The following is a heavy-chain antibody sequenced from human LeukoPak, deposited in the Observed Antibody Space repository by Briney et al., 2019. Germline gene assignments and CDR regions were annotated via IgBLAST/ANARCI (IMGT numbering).Heavy chain of an antibody. Sequence: SETLSLTCAVYGGSFSGYYWSWIRQPPEKGLDWIGEITRTGRINYNPALKGRVTMSLDTSKNQFSLELSSMTAADTAIYFCAGGGNWRLGPWGQGTLVTVSS. D-gene: IGHD1-1*01. CDR3: AGGGNWRLGP. CDR1: GGSFSGYY. J-gene: IGHJ5*02. V-gene: IGHV4-34*01. CDR2: ITRTGRI.